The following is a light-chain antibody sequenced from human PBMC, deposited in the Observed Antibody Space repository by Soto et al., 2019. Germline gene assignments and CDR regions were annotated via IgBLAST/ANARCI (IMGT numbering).Light chain of an antibody. J-gene: IGKJ4*01. V-gene: IGKV1-39*01. Sequence: DIQMTKSPSSLSASVGYRVTITCRASQSISSHLNWYQQKPGKAPKLLIYAASSLQSGVPSRFSGSGSGTDFTLTISSLQPEDFATYYCQPSYSTPLTFGGGTKVDIK. CDR3: QPSYSTPLT. CDR2: AAS. CDR1: QSISSH.